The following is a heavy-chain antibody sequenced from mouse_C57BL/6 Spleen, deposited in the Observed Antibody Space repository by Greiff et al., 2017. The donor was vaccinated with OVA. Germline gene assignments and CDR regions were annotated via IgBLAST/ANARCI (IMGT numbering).Heavy chain of an antibody. CDR1: GYSITSGYD. Sequence: EVQLQQSGPGMVKPSQSLSLTCTVTGYSITSGYDWHWIRHFPGNKLEWMGYISYSGSTNYNPSLKSRISITHDTSKNHFFLKLNSVTTEDTATYYCARGYYGNPGAMDYWGQGTSVTVSS. V-gene: IGHV3-1*01. D-gene: IGHD2-1*01. J-gene: IGHJ4*01. CDR3: ARGYYGNPGAMDY. CDR2: ISYSGST.